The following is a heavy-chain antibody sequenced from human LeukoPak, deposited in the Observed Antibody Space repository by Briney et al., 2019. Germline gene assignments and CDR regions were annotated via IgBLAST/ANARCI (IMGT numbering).Heavy chain of an antibody. CDR2: ISAYNGYT. CDR1: GYTFTNYG. D-gene: IGHD3-3*01. CDR3: ARDQVFGVVEKDNWFDP. V-gene: IGHV1-18*01. J-gene: IGHJ5*02. Sequence: GASVKVSCKASGYTFTNYGVSWVRQAPGQGLEWMGWISAYNGYTNYAQKFQGRVTITTDESTSTAYMELSSLRSEDTAVYYCARDQVFGVVEKDNWFDPWGQGTLVTVSS.